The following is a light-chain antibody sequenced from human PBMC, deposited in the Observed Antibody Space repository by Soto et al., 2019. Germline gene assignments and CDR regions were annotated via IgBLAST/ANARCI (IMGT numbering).Light chain of an antibody. CDR1: QGISNY. V-gene: IGKV1-9*01. CDR3: VQHYSYPLT. J-gene: IGKJ4*01. Sequence: DIQLTQSPSFLSASVGDRVTITCRASQGISNYLAWYLQKPGKAPKLLISGASTLQSGVPSRFSGSGSGTEFTLTVSSLQPEDFATYYCVQHYSYPLTFGGGTKVDIK. CDR2: GAS.